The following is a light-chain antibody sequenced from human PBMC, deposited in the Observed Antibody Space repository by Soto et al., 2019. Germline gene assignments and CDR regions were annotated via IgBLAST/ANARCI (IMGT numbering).Light chain of an antibody. CDR2: GSS. V-gene: IGKV3-15*01. J-gene: IGKJ5*01. CDR3: QQYKNWPL. CDR1: QSVGSN. Sequence: EILLTQSPATLPVSPGERATLSCRASQSVGSNLAWFQQKPGQAPRLLIYGSSTRATGIPVRFSGSGFGTEFTLTISSLQSEDFAVYYCQQYKNWPLFGQGTRLEIK.